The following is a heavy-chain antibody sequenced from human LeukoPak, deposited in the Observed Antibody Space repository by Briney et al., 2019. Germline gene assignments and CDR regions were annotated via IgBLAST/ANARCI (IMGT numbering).Heavy chain of an antibody. D-gene: IGHD5-18*01. Sequence: SETLSLTCIVSGGSISSISSNNYHWGWIRQPPGKGLEWIGSIYYSGSTYYNPSLKSRVTISVDTSKNQFSLKLSSVTAADTAMYYCAKLMPRGYTYSDELWVGHFDPWGQGTLVTVSS. V-gene: IGHV4-39*07. CDR2: IYYSGST. CDR3: AKLMPRGYTYSDELWVGHFDP. CDR1: GGSISSISSNNYH. J-gene: IGHJ5*02.